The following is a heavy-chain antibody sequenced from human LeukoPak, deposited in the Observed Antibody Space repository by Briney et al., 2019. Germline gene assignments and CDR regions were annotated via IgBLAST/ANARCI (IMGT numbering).Heavy chain of an antibody. CDR3: ARDVFAEYNTHHRFDP. V-gene: IGHV1-2*02. CDR1: GYTFTGYY. J-gene: IGHJ5*02. D-gene: IGHD1-14*01. Sequence: ASVKVSCKASGYTFTGYYLHWVRQAPGQGLEWMGWINPNSGGTKSTQKFQGRVTMTRDTSISTAYMELSSLISDDTAVYYCARDVFAEYNTHHRFDPWGQGTLVTVSS. CDR2: INPNSGGT.